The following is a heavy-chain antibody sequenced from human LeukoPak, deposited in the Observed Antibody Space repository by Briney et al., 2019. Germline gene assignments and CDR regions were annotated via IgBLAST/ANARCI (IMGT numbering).Heavy chain of an antibody. CDR3: ARHKYDFWSGYRGFDY. Sequence: PSETLSLTCTVSGGSISSYYWSWIRQPAGKGLEWIGCIYYSGSTNYNPSLKSRVTISVDTSKNQFSLKLSSVTAADTAVYYCARHKYDFWSGYRGFDYWGQGTLVTVSS. D-gene: IGHD3-3*01. CDR2: IYYSGST. V-gene: IGHV4-59*08. J-gene: IGHJ4*02. CDR1: GGSISSYY.